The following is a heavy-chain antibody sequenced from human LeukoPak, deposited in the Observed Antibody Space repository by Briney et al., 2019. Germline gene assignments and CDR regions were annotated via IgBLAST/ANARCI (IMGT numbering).Heavy chain of an antibody. CDR2: ISSSNSYI. CDR3: ARDPPTYYDFWSGYSC. Sequence: GGSLRLSCAASGFTFSSYSMNWVRQAPGKGLEWVSPISSSNSYIYYADSVKGRFTISRDNAKNSLYLQMNSLRAEDTAVYYCARDPPTYYDFWSGYSCWGQGTLVTVSS. CDR1: GFTFSSYS. V-gene: IGHV3-21*01. J-gene: IGHJ4*02. D-gene: IGHD3-3*01.